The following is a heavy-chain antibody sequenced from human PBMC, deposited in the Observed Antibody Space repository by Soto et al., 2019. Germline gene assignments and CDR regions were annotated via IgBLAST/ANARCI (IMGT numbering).Heavy chain of an antibody. V-gene: IGHV5-51*01. J-gene: IGHJ3*02. CDR2: IYPGDSDT. CDR3: ARLEPYELAVVAATWRAFDI. CDR1: GYSFTSYW. Sequence: RGESLKISCKGSGYSFTSYWIGWVRQMPGKGLEWMGIIYPGDSDTRYSPSFQGQVTISADKSISTAYLQWSSLKASDTAMYYCARLEPYELAVVAATWRAFDIWGQGTMVTVSS. D-gene: IGHD2-15*01.